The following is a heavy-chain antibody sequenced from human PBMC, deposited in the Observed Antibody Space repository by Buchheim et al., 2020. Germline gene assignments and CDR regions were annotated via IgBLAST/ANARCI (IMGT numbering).Heavy chain of an antibody. CDR2: ISYDGSNK. CDR1: GFTFSSYG. V-gene: IGHV3-30*18. D-gene: IGHD3-16*01. CDR3: AKDGGKELDY. J-gene: IGHJ4*02. Sequence: QVQLVESGGGVVQPGRSLRLSCAASGFTFSSYGMHWVRQAPGKGLEWVAVISYDGSNKYYADSVKGRFTISRDNSKNTLYLQMNSLRAEDTAVYYCAKDGGKELDYWGQGTL.